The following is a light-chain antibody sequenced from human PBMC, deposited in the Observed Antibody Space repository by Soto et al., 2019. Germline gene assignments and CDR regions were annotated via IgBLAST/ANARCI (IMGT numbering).Light chain of an antibody. V-gene: IGKV1-17*01. CDR3: CQHNSYSWT. CDR2: DAS. J-gene: IGKJ1*01. CDR1: QSIRND. Sequence: DIQMTQSPSSLSASVGDRVTITCRASQSIRNDLGWYQQKPGIAPKRLIYDASRLQGGVPSRFSGSGLGTELTLIISSLQQEDVVAYYCCQHNSYSWTFGQGTKVDIK.